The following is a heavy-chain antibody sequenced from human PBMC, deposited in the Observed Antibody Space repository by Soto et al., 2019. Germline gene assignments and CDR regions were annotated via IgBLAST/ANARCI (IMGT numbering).Heavy chain of an antibody. J-gene: IGHJ3*02. Sequence: GGSLRLSCAASGFTFSSYAMHWVRQAPGKGLEWVAVISYDGSNKYYADSVKGRFTISRDNSKNTLYLQMNSLRAEDTAVYYCARDQGTYYYGSGSLGSAFDIWGQGTMVTVSS. CDR2: ISYDGSNK. CDR3: ARDQGTYYYGSGSLGSAFDI. D-gene: IGHD3-10*01. CDR1: GFTFSSYA. V-gene: IGHV3-30-3*01.